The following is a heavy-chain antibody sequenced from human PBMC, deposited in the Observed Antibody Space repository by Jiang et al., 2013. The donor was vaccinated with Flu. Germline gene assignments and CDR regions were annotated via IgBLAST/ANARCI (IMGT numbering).Heavy chain of an antibody. CDR1: GYTFTSYD. D-gene: IGHD2-8*02. J-gene: IGHJ4*02. Sequence: VKVSCKASGYTFTSYDINWVRQATGQGLEWMGWMNPNSGNTGYAQKFQGRVTMTRNTSISTAYMELSSLRSEDTAVYYCASYCTGGVCYGIWGQGTLVTVSS. V-gene: IGHV1-8*01. CDR3: ASYCTGGVCYGI. CDR2: MNPNSGNT.